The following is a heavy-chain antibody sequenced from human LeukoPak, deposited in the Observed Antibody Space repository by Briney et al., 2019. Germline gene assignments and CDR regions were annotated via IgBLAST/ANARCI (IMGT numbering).Heavy chain of an antibody. J-gene: IGHJ5*02. V-gene: IGHV1-8*03. D-gene: IGHD3-3*01. CDR1: GYTFTSYD. CDR2: MNPNSGNT. Sequence: ASVKVSCKASGYTFTSYDINWVRQATGQGLEWMGWMNPNSGNTGYAQKFQGRVTITRNTSISTAYMELSSLRSEGTAVYYCARAYYDFWSGYQNWFDPWGQGTLVTVSS. CDR3: ARAYYDFWSGYQNWFDP.